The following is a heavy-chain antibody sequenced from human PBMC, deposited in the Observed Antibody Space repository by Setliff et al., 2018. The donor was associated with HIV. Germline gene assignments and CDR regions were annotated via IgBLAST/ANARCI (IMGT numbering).Heavy chain of an antibody. J-gene: IGHJ3*02. V-gene: IGHV4-4*07. CDR3: ARVGQQQLVLNDAFDI. Sequence: PSETLSITCTVSGGSISSYYWSWIRQPAGKGLEWIGRIYTSGSTNYNPSLKSRVTMSVDTSKNQFSLKLSSVTAADTAVYYCARVGQQQLVLNDAFDIWGQGTMVTVSS. D-gene: IGHD6-13*01. CDR1: GGSISSYY. CDR2: IYTSGST.